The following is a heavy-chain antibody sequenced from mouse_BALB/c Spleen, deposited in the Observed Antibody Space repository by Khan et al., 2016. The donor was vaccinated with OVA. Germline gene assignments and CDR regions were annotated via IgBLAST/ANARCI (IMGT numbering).Heavy chain of an antibody. CDR3: TRLAYYYNSEGFAY. J-gene: IGHJ3*01. CDR2: LSSGGSYT. Sequence: EVQLLETGGDLVKPGGSLKLSCAASGFTFSTYGMSWVRQTPDKRLEWVAALSSGGSYTYYPDSVKGRFIISRDNAKNTLYLQMSSLKSEDTAMYYCTRLAYYYNSEGFAYWGQGTLVTVSA. CDR1: GFTFSTYG. D-gene: IGHD1-1*01. V-gene: IGHV5-6*01.